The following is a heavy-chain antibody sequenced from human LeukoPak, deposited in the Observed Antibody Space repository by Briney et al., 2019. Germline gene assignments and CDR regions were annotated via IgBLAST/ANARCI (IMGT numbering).Heavy chain of an antibody. CDR3: ARDQYSSGWYHHLGYFDY. J-gene: IGHJ4*02. CDR2: INTNTGNP. D-gene: IGHD6-19*01. V-gene: IGHV7-4-1*02. CDR1: GYTFTSYA. Sequence: GASVKVSCKASGYTFTSYAMNWVRQAPGQGLEWMGWINTNTGNPTYAQGFTGRFVFSLDTSVSTAYLQISSLKAEDTAVYYCARDQYSSGWYHHLGYFDYWGQGTLVTVSS.